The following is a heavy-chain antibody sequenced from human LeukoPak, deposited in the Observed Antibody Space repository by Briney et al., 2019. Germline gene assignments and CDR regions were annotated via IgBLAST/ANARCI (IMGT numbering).Heavy chain of an antibody. J-gene: IGHJ1*01. V-gene: IGHV7-4-1*02. CDR3: ARDFEGYCSSTSCPGFQH. CDR1: GYTFTSYA. D-gene: IGHD2-2*01. Sequence: GASVKVSCKASGYTFTSYAMNWVRQAPGQGLEWMGWINTNTGNPTYAQGFTGRFVFSLDTSVSTAYLQISSLKAEDTAVYYCARDFEGYCSSTSCPGFQHWGRGTLVTVSS. CDR2: INTNTGNP.